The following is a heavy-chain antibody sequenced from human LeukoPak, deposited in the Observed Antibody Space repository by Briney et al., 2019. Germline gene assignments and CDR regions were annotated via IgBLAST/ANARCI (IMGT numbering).Heavy chain of an antibody. V-gene: IGHV4-59*01. CDR3: ARGLRYFDWSEGFDY. CDR2: IYYSGST. Sequence: SETLSLTCTVSGGSISSYYWSWIRQPPGKVLEWVGYIYYSGSTNYNPSLKSRVTISVDTSKNQFSLKLSSVTAADTAVYYCARGLRYFDWSEGFDYWGQGTLVTVSS. CDR1: GGSISSYY. D-gene: IGHD3-9*01. J-gene: IGHJ4*02.